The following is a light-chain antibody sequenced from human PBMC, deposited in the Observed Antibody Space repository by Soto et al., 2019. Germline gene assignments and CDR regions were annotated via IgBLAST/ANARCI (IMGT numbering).Light chain of an antibody. V-gene: IGLV2-14*01. CDR3: SSYTSSSTWV. CDR2: DVS. J-gene: IGLJ3*02. CDR1: SSDDGGYNY. Sequence: QSALTQPASVSGSPGQSITISCTGTSSDDGGYNYVSWYQQHPGKAPKLMIYDVSNRPSGVSNRVSGSKSGNTASLTISGLQAEDEADYYCSSYTSSSTWVFGRGTKVT.